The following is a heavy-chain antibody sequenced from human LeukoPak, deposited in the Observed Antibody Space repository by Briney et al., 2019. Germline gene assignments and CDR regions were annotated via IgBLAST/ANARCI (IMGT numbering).Heavy chain of an antibody. D-gene: IGHD2-2*01. J-gene: IGHJ4*02. Sequence: PGGSLRLSCAASGFTFDNYAMNWVRQAPGKGLEWVSLISVDGGSTYYADSVKGRFTISRDNSKNSLYLQMNSLRTEDTAFYYCAKDISRHCASTSCYPLHWGQGTLVTVSS. CDR3: AKDISRHCASTSCYPLH. CDR1: GFTFDNYA. CDR2: ISVDGGST. V-gene: IGHV3-43*02.